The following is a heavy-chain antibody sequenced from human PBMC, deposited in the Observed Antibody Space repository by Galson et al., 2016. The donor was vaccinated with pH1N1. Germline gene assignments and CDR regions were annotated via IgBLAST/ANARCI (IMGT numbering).Heavy chain of an antibody. CDR3: AREGVTESGRWENAFAI. Sequence: CAISGDSVSSIDAAWNWIRQSPSGGLEWLGRTYYRSRWIYDYAGSVSGRITINPDTSKNHFSLQLSSVTPEDTAVYYCAREGVTESGRWENAFAIWGQGTMVTVS. V-gene: IGHV6-1*01. J-gene: IGHJ3*02. CDR2: TYYRSRWIY. D-gene: IGHD1-26*01. CDR1: GDSVSSIDAA.